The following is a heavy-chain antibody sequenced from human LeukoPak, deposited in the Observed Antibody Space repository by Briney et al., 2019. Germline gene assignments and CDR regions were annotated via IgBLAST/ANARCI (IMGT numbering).Heavy chain of an antibody. J-gene: IGHJ6*03. V-gene: IGHV4-34*01. CDR2: INHSGST. D-gene: IGHD4-17*01. CDR3: ARGRPTLTTVRRKNYYMDV. CDR1: GGSFSGYY. Sequence: SETLSLTCAVYGGSFSGYYWSWIRQPPGKGLEWIGEINHSGSTNYNPSLKSRVTISVDTSKNQFSLKLSSVTAADTAVYYCARGRPTLTTVRRKNYYMDVWGKGTTVTVSS.